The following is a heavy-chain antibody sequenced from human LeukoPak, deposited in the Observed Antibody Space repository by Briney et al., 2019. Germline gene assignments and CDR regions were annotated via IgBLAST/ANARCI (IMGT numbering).Heavy chain of an antibody. D-gene: IGHD3-9*01. CDR1: GFTFSSYW. CDR3: ARRGYFDSDWFDP. J-gene: IGHJ5*02. CDR2: IKQDGSEK. Sequence: GGSLRLSCAASGFTFSSYWMNWVRQAPGKGLEWVANIKQDGSEKYYVESVKGRFTISRDNAKNSLYLQMNSLRADDTAVYYCARRGYFDSDWFDPWGQGTLVTVSS. V-gene: IGHV3-7*01.